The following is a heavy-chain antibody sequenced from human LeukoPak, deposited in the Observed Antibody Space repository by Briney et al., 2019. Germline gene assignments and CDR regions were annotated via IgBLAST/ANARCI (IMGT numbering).Heavy chain of an antibody. CDR3: ATNLLVSFQQGRLPGIAVAADRFFAATDHGREDY. Sequence: PGRSLRLSCAASGFTFNDYGMHWVRQAPGKGLEWVAVIWYDGSNKYYADSVKGRFTISRDNSKNTLYLQMNSLRAEDTAVYYCATNLLVSFQQGRLPGIAVAADRFFAATDHGREDYWGQGTLVTVSS. D-gene: IGHD6-19*01. J-gene: IGHJ4*02. V-gene: IGHV3-33*08. CDR1: GFTFNDYG. CDR2: IWYDGSNK.